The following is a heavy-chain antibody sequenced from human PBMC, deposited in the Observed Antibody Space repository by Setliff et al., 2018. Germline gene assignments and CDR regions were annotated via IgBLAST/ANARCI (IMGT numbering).Heavy chain of an antibody. D-gene: IGHD1-1*01. CDR3: ASGWREDRREPNQH. V-gene: IGHV3-21*01. Sequence: PSETLSLSCEASGFKFSDYFMSWIRQAPGKGLEWVPSISSSSSYIYYADSVKGRFTISRDNAKNSLYLQMNSLRAEDTAVYYCASGWREDRREPNQHWGQGTLVTVSS. J-gene: IGHJ1*01. CDR2: ISSSSSYI. CDR1: GFKFSDYF.